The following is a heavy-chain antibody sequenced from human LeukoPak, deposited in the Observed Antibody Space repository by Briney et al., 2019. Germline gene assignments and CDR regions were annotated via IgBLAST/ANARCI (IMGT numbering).Heavy chain of an antibody. CDR1: GGTFSSYA. CDR3: ARAKTVAGTEVGWFDP. J-gene: IGHJ5*02. V-gene: IGHV1-69*04. Sequence: GASVKVSCKASGGTFSSYAVSWVRQAPGQGLEWMGRIIPILGIANYAQKLQGRVMITADKSTSTAYMELSSLRSEDTAVYYCARAKTVAGTEVGWFDPWGQGTLVTVSS. CDR2: IIPILGIA. D-gene: IGHD6-19*01.